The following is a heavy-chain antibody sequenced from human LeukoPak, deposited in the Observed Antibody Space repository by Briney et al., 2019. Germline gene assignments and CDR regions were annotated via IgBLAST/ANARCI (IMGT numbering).Heavy chain of an antibody. D-gene: IGHD5-12*01. CDR2: IYYTGMT. CDR3: ARSCLIVDIVATIRARLGGNGFDI. V-gene: IGHV4-39*07. CDR1: GGSISSSSYY. J-gene: IGHJ3*02. Sequence: SETLSLTCTVSGGSISSSSYYWGWIRQPPGKGLEWNGTIYYTGMTYYNSSLKIRVPISEDTAKNQFSRRLSSLTAADTAVYYCARSCLIVDIVATIRARLGGNGFDIWGQGTMVTVSS.